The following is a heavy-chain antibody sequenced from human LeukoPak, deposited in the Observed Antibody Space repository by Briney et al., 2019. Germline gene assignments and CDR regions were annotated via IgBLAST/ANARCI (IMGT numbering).Heavy chain of an antibody. Sequence: SETLSLTCTVSGGSISSGDYYWSWIRQLPGTGLEWIGYIYYSGSTYYNPSLKSRVTISVDTSKNQFSLKLSSVTAADTAVYYCARDTAMVNAFDIWGQGTMVTVSS. CDR3: ARDTAMVNAFDI. CDR1: GGSISSGDYY. CDR2: IYYSGST. J-gene: IGHJ3*02. D-gene: IGHD5-18*01. V-gene: IGHV4-30-4*01.